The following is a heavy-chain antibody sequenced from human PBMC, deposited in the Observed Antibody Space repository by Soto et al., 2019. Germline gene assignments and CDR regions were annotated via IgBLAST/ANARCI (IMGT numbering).Heavy chain of an antibody. V-gene: IGHV4-39*01. CDR3: AKPNSGRLTDGVSN. Sequence: SETLSLTCTVSGDSINSGTYSWGWIRQPPGKGLEWIGSIYYSGSTYYNPSLKSRVTISVDTSKNQFSLKLSSVTAADTAVYYCAKPNSGRLTDGVSNWGRGTLVTVSS. D-gene: IGHD4-17*01. CDR2: IYYSGST. J-gene: IGHJ4*02. CDR1: GDSINSGTYS.